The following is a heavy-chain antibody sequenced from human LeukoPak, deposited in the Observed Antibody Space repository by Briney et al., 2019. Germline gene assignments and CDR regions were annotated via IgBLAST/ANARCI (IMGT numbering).Heavy chain of an antibody. CDR1: GGSISSYY. CDR3: ARDLAGACYYYYYMDV. Sequence: SETLSLTCTVSGGSISSYYWSWIRQPPGKGLEWIGYIYYSGSTNYNPSLKSRVTISVDTSKNQFSLKLSSVTAADTAVYYCARDLAGACYYYYYMDVWGKGTTVTVSS. CDR2: IYYSGST. J-gene: IGHJ6*03. V-gene: IGHV4-59*12. D-gene: IGHD3-16*01.